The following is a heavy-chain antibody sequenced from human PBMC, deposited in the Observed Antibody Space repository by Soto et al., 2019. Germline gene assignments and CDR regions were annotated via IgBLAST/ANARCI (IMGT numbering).Heavy chain of an antibody. CDR1: GYTLTELS. J-gene: IGHJ6*02. CDR3: ATQVTTIFGVVRLDV. D-gene: IGHD3-3*01. Sequence: ASVKVSCKVSGYTLTELSMHWVRQAPGKGLEWMGGFDPEDGETIYAQKFQGRVTMTEDTSTDTAYMELSSLRSEDTAVYYCATQVTTIFGVVRLDVWGQGTTVTVSS. V-gene: IGHV1-24*01. CDR2: FDPEDGET.